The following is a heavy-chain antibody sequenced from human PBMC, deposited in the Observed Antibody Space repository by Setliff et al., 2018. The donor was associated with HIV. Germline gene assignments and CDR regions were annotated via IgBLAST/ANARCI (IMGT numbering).Heavy chain of an antibody. CDR3: ARTGIEAGHNRFDY. D-gene: IGHD6-13*01. V-gene: IGHV4-34*01. CDR2: INHSGST. Sequence: SETLSLTCAVYGGSFSGYYWSWIRQPPGKGLEWIGEINHSGSTNYNPSLKSRVTISVDTSKNQFSLKLRSVTAADTAVYYCARTGIEAGHNRFDYWGQGTLVTVSS. CDR1: GGSFSGYY. J-gene: IGHJ4*02.